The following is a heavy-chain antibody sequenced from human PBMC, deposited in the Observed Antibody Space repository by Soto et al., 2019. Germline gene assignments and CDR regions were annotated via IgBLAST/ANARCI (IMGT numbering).Heavy chain of an antibody. J-gene: IGHJ5*02. CDR2: ISSSGTFI. CDR1: GFTFKSHS. D-gene: IGHD2-21*02. V-gene: IGHV3-21*01. CDR3: ARGPTLGFCRDGHCYSMGP. Sequence: LRLSCAASGFTFKSHSMNWVRQAPGKGLEWVSFISSSGTFIHYADSVKGRFTVSRDNAKDSVYLQMNSLSLEDTAVYYCARGPTLGFCRDGHCYSMGPWGQGTLVTVSS.